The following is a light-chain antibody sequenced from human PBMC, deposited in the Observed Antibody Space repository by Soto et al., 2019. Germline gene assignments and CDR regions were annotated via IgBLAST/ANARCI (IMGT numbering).Light chain of an antibody. V-gene: IGKV3-20*01. Sequence: DIVLTQSPCTLSVSVGESVPLLCRASQFISGRSSACHQKKLGHPPSLIIYAASKRATGTPGRFSASASGTDFPPTISRLPDEDFAVYYRHQYGSSGTFGQGTKVDIK. J-gene: IGKJ1*01. CDR1: QFISGRS. CDR3: HQYGSSGT. CDR2: AAS.